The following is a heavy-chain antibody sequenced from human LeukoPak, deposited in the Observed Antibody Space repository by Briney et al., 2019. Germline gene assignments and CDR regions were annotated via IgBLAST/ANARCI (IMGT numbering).Heavy chain of an antibody. J-gene: IGHJ4*02. CDR1: GYTFTSYG. CDR3: ARDHYDILTGYYISGPPLDY. CDR2: ISAYNGNT. Sequence: ASVKVSCKASGYTFTSYGISWVRQAPGQGLEWMGWISAYNGNTNYAQKLQGRVTMTTDTSTSTAYMGLRSLRSDDTAVYYCARDHYDILTGYYISGPPLDYWGQGTLVTVSS. D-gene: IGHD3-9*01. V-gene: IGHV1-18*01.